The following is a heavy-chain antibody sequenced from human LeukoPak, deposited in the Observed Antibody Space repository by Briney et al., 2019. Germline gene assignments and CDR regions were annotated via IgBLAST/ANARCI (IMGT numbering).Heavy chain of an antibody. D-gene: IGHD2-2*01. J-gene: IGHJ5*02. CDR1: GFTFSSYS. CDR2: ISSSSSYI. CDR3: ARGGYCSSTSCYFWFDP. V-gene: IGHV3-21*01. Sequence: PGGYLRRSCAASGFTFSSYSMNWVGQAPGKGLEWVSSISSSSSYIYYADSVKGRFTISRDNAKNSLYLQMNSLRAEDTAVYYCARGGYCSSTSCYFWFDPWGQGTLVTVSS.